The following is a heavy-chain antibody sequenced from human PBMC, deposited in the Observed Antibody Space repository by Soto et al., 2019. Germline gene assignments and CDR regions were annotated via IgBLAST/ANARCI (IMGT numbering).Heavy chain of an antibody. D-gene: IGHD3-9*01. CDR1: GYTFTSYG. V-gene: IGHV1-18*01. Sequence: GASVKVSCKASGYTFTSYGISWVRQAPGQGLEWMGWISAYNGNTNYAQKLQGRVTMTTDTSTSTAYMELRSLRSDDTAVYYCARARGGYYDILTPFDYWGQGTLVTVSS. J-gene: IGHJ4*02. CDR3: ARARGGYYDILTPFDY. CDR2: ISAYNGNT.